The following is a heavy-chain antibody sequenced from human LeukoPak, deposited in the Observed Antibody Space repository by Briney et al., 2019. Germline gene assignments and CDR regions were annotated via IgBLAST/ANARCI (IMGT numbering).Heavy chain of an antibody. CDR1: GFTFSSYA. D-gene: IGHD3-10*01. J-gene: IGHJ4*02. CDR3: ARDSVLTMVRGVYDY. V-gene: IGHV3-30*04. Sequence: GRSLRLSCAGSGFTFSSYAMHWVRQAPGKGLEWVAVISYDGSNKYYADSVKGRFTISRDNSKNTLYLQMNSLRAEDTAVYYCARDSVLTMVRGVYDYWGQGTLVTVSS. CDR2: ISYDGSNK.